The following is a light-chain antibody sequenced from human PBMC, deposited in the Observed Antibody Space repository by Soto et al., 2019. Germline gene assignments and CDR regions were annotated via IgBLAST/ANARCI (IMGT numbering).Light chain of an antibody. V-gene: IGKV3-20*01. CDR2: GAS. CDR3: QQYGSSGT. CDR1: QSVRNNY. Sequence: EIVMTQSPATLCLSPGERATLSCRAGQSVRNNYLAWYQQKPRQAPRLLICGASNSATGIADRSSGSGSATDFPLIISRLEPEDFVEYYWQQYGSSGTFGQGTKVDI. J-gene: IGKJ1*01.